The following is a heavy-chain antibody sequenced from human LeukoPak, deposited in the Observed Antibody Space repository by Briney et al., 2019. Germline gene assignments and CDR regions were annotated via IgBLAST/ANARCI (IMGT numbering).Heavy chain of an antibody. CDR2: ISVSGDTK. J-gene: IGHJ4*02. D-gene: IGHD6-19*01. CDR3: AQGYSSGWYPY. CDR1: GFTITDYG. Sequence: TGGSLRLSWAVAGFTITDYGMSWVRQAPGKGLEWVSAISVSGDTKYYADSVKGRFIISRDNSRNTLYLQINSLRAEDTALYYCAQGYSSGWYPYWGQGTLVTVSS. V-gene: IGHV3-23*01.